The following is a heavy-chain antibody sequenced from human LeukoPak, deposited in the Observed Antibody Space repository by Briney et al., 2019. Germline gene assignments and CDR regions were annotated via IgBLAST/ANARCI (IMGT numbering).Heavy chain of an antibody. CDR1: GGTFSSYA. J-gene: IGHJ6*02. CDR2: IIPILGIA. D-gene: IGHD7-27*01. CDR3: ARDLIIGQLGRKEDYYYGMDV. V-gene: IGHV1-69*04. Sequence: ASVKVSCKASGGTFSSYAISWVRQAPGQGLEWMGRIIPILGIANYAQKFQGRVTITADKSTSTAYMELSSLRSEDTAVYYCARDLIIGQLGRKEDYYYGMDVWGQGTTVTVSS.